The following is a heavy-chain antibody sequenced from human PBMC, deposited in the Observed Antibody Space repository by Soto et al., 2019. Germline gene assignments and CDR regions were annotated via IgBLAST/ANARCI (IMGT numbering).Heavy chain of an antibody. Sequence: ASVKGSCKASGYTFTCYYMHWVRQAPGQGLEWMGWINPNSGGTNYAQKFQGWVTMTRDTSISTAYMELSRLRSDDTAVYYCARAVVAATLTNSAFDIWGQGTMVSVSS. CDR3: ARAVVAATLTNSAFDI. V-gene: IGHV1-2*04. CDR2: INPNSGGT. J-gene: IGHJ3*02. CDR1: GYTFTCYY. D-gene: IGHD2-15*01.